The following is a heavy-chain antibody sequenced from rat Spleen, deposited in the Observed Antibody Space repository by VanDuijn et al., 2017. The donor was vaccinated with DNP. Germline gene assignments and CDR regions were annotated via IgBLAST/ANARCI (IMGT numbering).Heavy chain of an antibody. CDR2: INNRGGNT. D-gene: IGHD1-4*01. CDR1: RFIFNSYW. J-gene: IGHJ2*01. V-gene: IGHV5-31*01. Sequence: EVQLAESGGDLVQPGRSLKLSCVVSRFIFNSYWMTWFRQVPGKGLEWVASINNRGGNTYYPDSVKGRFTISRDNAKNTLYLQMNSLRSEDTATYYCARHVLPLRVWDYWGQGAMVTVSS. CDR3: ARHVLPLRVWDY.